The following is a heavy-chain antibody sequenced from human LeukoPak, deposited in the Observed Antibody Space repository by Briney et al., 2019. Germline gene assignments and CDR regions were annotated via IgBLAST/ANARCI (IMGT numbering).Heavy chain of an antibody. V-gene: IGHV1-18*01. CDR2: ISAYNGNT. CDR3: ARGLDYYGSGSYYWRLTESPYYFDY. J-gene: IGHJ4*02. Sequence: ASVKVSCKASGGTFSSYAISWVRQAPGQGLEWMGWISAYNGNTNYAQKLQGRVTMTTDTSTSTAYMELRSLRSDDTAVYYCARGLDYYGSGSYYWRLTESPYYFDYWGQGTLVTVSS. D-gene: IGHD3-10*01. CDR1: GGTFSSYA.